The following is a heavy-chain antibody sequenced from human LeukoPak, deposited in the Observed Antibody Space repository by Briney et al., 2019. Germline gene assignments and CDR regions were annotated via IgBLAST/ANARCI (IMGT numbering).Heavy chain of an antibody. J-gene: IGHJ4*02. CDR1: GFTFRDDN. CDR3: ARDPRRVGDSPP. D-gene: IGHD2-21*01. V-gene: IGHV3-48*01. CDR2: ISPGSTTI. Sequence: PGGSLRLSCAASGFTFRDDNMNWVRQAPGKGLEWVSYISPGSTTIYYADSVKGRFTISRDNAKNSLYLQMNSLRAEDTAAYYCARDPRRVGDSPPWGQGTLVTVSS.